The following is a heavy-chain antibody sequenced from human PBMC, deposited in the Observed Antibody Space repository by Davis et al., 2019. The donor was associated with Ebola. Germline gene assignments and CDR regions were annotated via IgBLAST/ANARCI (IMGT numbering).Heavy chain of an antibody. Sequence: GSLRLSCTVSGGSISSYYWSWIRQPPGKGLEWIGYIYYSGSTNYNPSLKSRVTISVDTSKNQFSLKLSSVTAADTAVYYCARQRKVPDYWGQGTLVTVSS. CDR1: GGSISSYY. CDR3: ARQRKVPDY. J-gene: IGHJ4*02. D-gene: IGHD4/OR15-4a*01. CDR2: IYYSGST. V-gene: IGHV4-59*08.